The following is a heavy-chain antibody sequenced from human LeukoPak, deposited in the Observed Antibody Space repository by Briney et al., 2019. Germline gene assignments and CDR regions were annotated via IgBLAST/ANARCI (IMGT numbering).Heavy chain of an antibody. D-gene: IGHD3-22*01. J-gene: IGHJ4*02. Sequence: SETLSLTCAVYGGSFSGYYWSWIRQPPGKGLEWIGEINHSGSTNYNPSLKSRVTISVDTSKNQFSLKLSSVTAADTAVYYCARVANYRLYDSGGYYLSPKYYFDYWGQGTLVTVSS. CDR1: GGSFSGYY. CDR2: INHSGST. V-gene: IGHV4-34*01. CDR3: ARVANYRLYDSGGYYLSPKYYFDY.